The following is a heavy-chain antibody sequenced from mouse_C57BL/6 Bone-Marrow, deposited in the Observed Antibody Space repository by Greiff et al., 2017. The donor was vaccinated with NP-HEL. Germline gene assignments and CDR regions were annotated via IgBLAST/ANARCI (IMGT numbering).Heavy chain of an antibody. V-gene: IGHV2-3*01. Sequence: LISRLSISKDNSKSQVFLKLNSLQTDDTATYYCAKCLLCSGYFDVWGTGTTVTVSS. CDR3: AKCLLCSGYFDV. D-gene: IGHD2-10*01. J-gene: IGHJ1*03.